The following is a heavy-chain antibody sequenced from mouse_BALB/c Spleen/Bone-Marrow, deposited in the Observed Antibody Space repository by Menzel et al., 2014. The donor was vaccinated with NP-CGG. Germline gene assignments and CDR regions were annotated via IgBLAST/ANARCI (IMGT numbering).Heavy chain of an antibody. CDR2: ISYDGSN. V-gene: IGHV3-6*02. Sequence: EVKLQESGPGYQVKPSQSLSLTCSVTGYSITSGYYWNWIRQFPGNKLEWMGYISYDGSNNYNPSLKNRISITRDTSKNQFFLKLNSVTTEDTATYYCARDWDGYYFDYWGQGTTLTVSS. J-gene: IGHJ2*01. CDR1: GYSITSGYY. D-gene: IGHD2-3*01. CDR3: ARDWDGYYFDY.